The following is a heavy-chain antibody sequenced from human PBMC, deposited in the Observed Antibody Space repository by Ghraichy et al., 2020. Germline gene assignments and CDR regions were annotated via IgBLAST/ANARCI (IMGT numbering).Heavy chain of an antibody. CDR1: GGSISGFY. CDR3: ARRLAGSYTVGWNFLDY. Sequence: SETLSLTCTVYGGSISGFYWSWIRQPPGKGLEWIGEINHSGNTNYNPSFKSRVTTSVDTSKNQFSLELKSVTAADTAVYYCARRLAGSYTVGWNFLDYWGEGTLVAVAA. D-gene: IGHD3-10*01. CDR2: INHSGNT. V-gene: IGHV4-34*01. J-gene: IGHJ4*02.